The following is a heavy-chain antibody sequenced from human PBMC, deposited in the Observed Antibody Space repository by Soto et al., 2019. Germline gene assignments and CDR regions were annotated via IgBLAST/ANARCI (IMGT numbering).Heavy chain of an antibody. CDR1: GFSLRTSGVG. Sequence: QITLKESGTTLVKPTQTLTLTCTFSGFSLRTSGVGVGWIRQPPGKALEWLAVIYWDDDKRYTPSLKSRLTITRDSSRNQVVFTMTNMDPVDTATYFCAHTTWPAAGAFYYWGQGTLVTVSS. D-gene: IGHD6-13*01. CDR2: IYWDDDK. J-gene: IGHJ4*02. CDR3: AHTTWPAAGAFYY. V-gene: IGHV2-5*02.